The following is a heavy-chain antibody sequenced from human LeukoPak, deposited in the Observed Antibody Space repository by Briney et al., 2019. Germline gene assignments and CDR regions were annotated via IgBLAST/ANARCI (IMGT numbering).Heavy chain of an antibody. CDR1: GYTFTGYY. V-gene: IGHV1-2*06. CDR2: INPNSGGT. D-gene: IGHD6-19*01. Sequence: ASVKVSCKASGYTFTGYYMHWVRQAPGQGLEWMGRINPNSGGTNYAQKFQGRVTMTRDTSISTAYMELRSLRSDDTAVYYCARLDSGLFNYWGQGTLVTVSS. CDR3: ARLDSGLFNY. J-gene: IGHJ4*02.